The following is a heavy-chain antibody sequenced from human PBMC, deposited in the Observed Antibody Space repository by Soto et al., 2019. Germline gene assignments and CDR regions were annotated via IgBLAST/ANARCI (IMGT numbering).Heavy chain of an antibody. CDR1: GGSFSGYY. V-gene: IGHV4-34*01. CDR2: INHSGST. D-gene: IGHD3-10*01. J-gene: IGHJ5*02. CDR3: AGGYYGSGSYSNWFDP. Sequence: QVQLQQWGAGLLKPSETLSLTCAVYGGSFSGYYWSWIRQPPGKGLEWIGEINHSGSTNYNPSLKSRVTISVDTSKNQFSLKMSSVTAADTAVYYCAGGYYGSGSYSNWFDPWGQGTLVTVS.